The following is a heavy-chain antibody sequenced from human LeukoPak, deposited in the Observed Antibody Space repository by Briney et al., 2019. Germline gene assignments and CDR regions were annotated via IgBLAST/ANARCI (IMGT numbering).Heavy chain of an antibody. Sequence: GGSLRLSCAASEVTSGSYGMSWVRQAPGKGLEWVASIRDSGETTYYADSVKGRFTISRENSKKTLFLIMDSLRVEDTAVYYCARTPLPIAVSAAYNWFDPWGQGAQVTVSS. D-gene: IGHD6-19*01. CDR2: IRDSGETT. J-gene: IGHJ5*02. V-gene: IGHV3-23*01. CDR3: ARTPLPIAVSAAYNWFDP. CDR1: EVTSGSYG.